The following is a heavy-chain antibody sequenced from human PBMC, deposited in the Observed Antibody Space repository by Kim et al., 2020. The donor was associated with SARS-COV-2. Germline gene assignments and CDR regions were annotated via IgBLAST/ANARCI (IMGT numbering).Heavy chain of an antibody. CDR2: IIPIFGTA. V-gene: IGHV1-69*13. CDR3: ASWASGSYFRQVYYFDY. CDR1: GGTFSSYA. D-gene: IGHD1-26*01. Sequence: SVKVSCKASGGTFSSYAISWVRQAPGQGLEWMGGIIPIFGTANYAQKFQGRVTITADESTSTAYMELSSLRSEDTAVYYCASWASGSYFRQVYYFDYWGQGTLVTVSS. J-gene: IGHJ4*02.